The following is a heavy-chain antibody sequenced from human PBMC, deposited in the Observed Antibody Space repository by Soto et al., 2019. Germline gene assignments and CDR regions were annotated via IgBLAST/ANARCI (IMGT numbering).Heavy chain of an antibody. CDR3: ARDLVTIFGVVYYGMDV. D-gene: IGHD3-3*01. Sequence: QVQLVESGGGVVQPGRSLRLSCAASGFTFSSYAMHWVRQAPGKGLAWVAVISYDGSNKYYADSVKGRFTISRDNSKNPLYLQMNSLRAEDTAVYYCARDLVTIFGVVYYGMDVWGQGTTVTVSS. CDR2: ISYDGSNK. CDR1: GFTFSSYA. J-gene: IGHJ6*02. V-gene: IGHV3-30-3*01.